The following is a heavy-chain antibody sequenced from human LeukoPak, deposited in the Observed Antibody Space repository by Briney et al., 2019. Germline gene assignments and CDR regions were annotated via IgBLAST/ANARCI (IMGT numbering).Heavy chain of an antibody. D-gene: IGHD6-13*01. Sequence: SPSETLSLTCTVSGVSISRYYWSWLRQPPGKGLEWIRSIYYSGSTYYNPSLKSRVTISVDTSKNQFSLKLSSVTAADTAVYYCARCLWRGSSWYVDAFDIWGQGTMVTVSS. CDR3: ARCLWRGSSWYVDAFDI. CDR1: GVSISRYY. J-gene: IGHJ3*02. CDR2: IYYSGST. V-gene: IGHV4-59*05.